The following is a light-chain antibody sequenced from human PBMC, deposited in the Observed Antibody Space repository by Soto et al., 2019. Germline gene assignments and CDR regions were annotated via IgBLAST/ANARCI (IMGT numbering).Light chain of an antibody. CDR2: DAS. CDR3: QQRSNWPPTWT. Sequence: EIVLPQSPATLSLSPGASAPLSCRARQSVSSYLAWYQQKPGQAPRLLIYDASNRATGIPARFSGSGSGTDFTLTISSLEPEDFAVYYCQQRSNWPPTWTVGQGTKVDIK. V-gene: IGKV3-11*01. CDR1: QSVSSY. J-gene: IGKJ1*01.